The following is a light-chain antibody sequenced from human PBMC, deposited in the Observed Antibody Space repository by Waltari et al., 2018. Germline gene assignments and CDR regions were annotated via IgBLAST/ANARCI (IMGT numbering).Light chain of an antibody. CDR1: QGISNY. V-gene: IGKV3-11*01. J-gene: IGKJ4*01. CDR3: QQRSNWPMT. Sequence: EVVLPQSHATLSLSPGDTSTLSCRASQGISNYLAWYQHKPGQAPRRLIYDANNRATGIPARFGGSGSGTDFTLTISSLDPEDFAVYFCQQRSNWPMTFGGGTKVEIK. CDR2: DAN.